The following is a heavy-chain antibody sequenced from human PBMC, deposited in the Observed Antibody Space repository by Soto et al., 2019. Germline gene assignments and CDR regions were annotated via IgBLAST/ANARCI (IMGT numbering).Heavy chain of an antibody. Sequence: ASVKVSCKASGYTFTSYDINWVRQATGQGLEWMGWMNPNSGNTGYAQKFQGRVTMTRNTSISTAYMELSSLRSEDTAVYYCARAGLVWLLGYYYYGMDVWGQGTTVTV. J-gene: IGHJ6*02. V-gene: IGHV1-8*01. CDR1: GYTFTSYD. CDR2: MNPNSGNT. CDR3: ARAGLVWLLGYYYYGMDV. D-gene: IGHD3-3*01.